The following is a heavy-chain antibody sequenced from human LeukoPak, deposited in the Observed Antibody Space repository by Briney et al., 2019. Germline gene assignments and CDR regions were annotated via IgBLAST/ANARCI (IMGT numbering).Heavy chain of an antibody. J-gene: IGHJ5*02. V-gene: IGHV4-4*07. CDR3: AQSIPGVNWFDP. D-gene: IGHD2-21*01. Sequence: SETLSLTCTVSGGSISSYYWSWSRQPAGKGLEWIGRIYTSGSTNYNPSLKSRVTMSVGTSKNQFSLKLSSVTAADTAVYYCAQSIPGVNWFDPWGQGTLVTVSS. CDR2: IYTSGST. CDR1: GGSISSYY.